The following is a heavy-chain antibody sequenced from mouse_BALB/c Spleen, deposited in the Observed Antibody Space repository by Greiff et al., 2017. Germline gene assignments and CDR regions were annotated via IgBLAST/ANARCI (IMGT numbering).Heavy chain of an antibody. Sequence: QVQLQQSGAELMKPGASVKISCKATGYTFSSYWIEWVKQRPGHGLEWIGEILPGSGSTNYNEKFKGKATFTADTSSNTAYMQLSSLTSEDSAVYYCASPSSTMITAWFAYWGQGTLVTVSA. V-gene: IGHV1-9*01. CDR2: ILPGSGST. J-gene: IGHJ3*01. D-gene: IGHD2-4*01. CDR3: ASPSSTMITAWFAY. CDR1: GYTFSSYW.